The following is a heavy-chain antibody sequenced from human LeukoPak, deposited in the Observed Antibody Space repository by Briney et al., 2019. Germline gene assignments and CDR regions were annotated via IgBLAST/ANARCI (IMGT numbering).Heavy chain of an antibody. CDR3: AKDLPANDAFDI. CDR1: GFTFSSYA. Sequence: GRSLRLSCAASGFTFSSYAISWVRQAPGKGLEWVSAISGSGGSTYYADSVKGRFTISRDNSKNTLYLQMNSLRAEDTAVYYCAKDLPANDAFDIWGQGTMVTVSS. J-gene: IGHJ3*02. V-gene: IGHV3-23*01. CDR2: ISGSGGST.